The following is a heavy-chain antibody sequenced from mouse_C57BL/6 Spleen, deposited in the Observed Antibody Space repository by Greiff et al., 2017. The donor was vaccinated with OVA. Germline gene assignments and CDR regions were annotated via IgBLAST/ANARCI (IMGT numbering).Heavy chain of an antibody. V-gene: IGHV1-50*01. J-gene: IGHJ4*01. Sequence: QVQLQQPGAELVKPGASVKLSCKASGYTFTSYWMQWVKQRPGQGLEWIGEIDPSDSYTNYNQKFKGKATMTVDTSSSTAYMQLSSLTSEDSAVYCCATSPVITTVVGKDYAMDYWGQGTSVTVSS. CDR1: GYTFTSYW. D-gene: IGHD1-1*01. CDR2: IDPSDSYT. CDR3: ATSPVITTVVGKDYAMDY.